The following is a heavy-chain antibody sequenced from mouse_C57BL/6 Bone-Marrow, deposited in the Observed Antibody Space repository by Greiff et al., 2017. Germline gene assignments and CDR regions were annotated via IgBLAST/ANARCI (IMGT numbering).Heavy chain of an antibody. Sequence: QVQLKESGPGLVAPSQSLSITCTVSGFSLTSYAISWVRQPPGKGLEWLGVIWPGGGTNYNSALKSRLSISKDNSKSQVFLKMNSLQTDDTARYYCARTGDYDVDYWGQGTSVTVSS. J-gene: IGHJ4*01. CDR3: ARTGDYDVDY. CDR1: GFSLTSYA. D-gene: IGHD2-4*01. CDR2: IWPGGGT. V-gene: IGHV2-9-1*01.